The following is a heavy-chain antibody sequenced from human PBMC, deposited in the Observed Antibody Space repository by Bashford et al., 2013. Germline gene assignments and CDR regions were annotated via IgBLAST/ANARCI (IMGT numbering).Heavy chain of an antibody. V-gene: IGHV3-48*03. Sequence: VRQAPGKGLEWVSGISGTGRTIYYADSVKGRFTISRDNAKNSLYLQMTSLRAEDTAVYYCARDLWLRFGGDSRIDAFDMWGQGTMVTVSS. J-gene: IGHJ3*02. CDR2: ISGTGRTI. D-gene: IGHD5-12*01. CDR3: ARDLWLRFGGDSRIDAFDM.